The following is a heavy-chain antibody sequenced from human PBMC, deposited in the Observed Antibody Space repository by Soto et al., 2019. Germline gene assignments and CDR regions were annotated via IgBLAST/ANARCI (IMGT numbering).Heavy chain of an antibody. J-gene: IGHJ6*02. CDR2: IYPGDSDT. CDR3: ARLHYDSSGYYYYYGMDV. CDR1: GYSFTSYW. V-gene: IGHV5-51*01. D-gene: IGHD3-22*01. Sequence: GESLKISCKGSGYSFTSYWIGWVRQMPGKGLEWMGIIYPGDSDTRYSPSFQGQVTISADKSIGTAYLQWSSLKASDTAMYYCARLHYDSSGYYYYYGMDVWGQGTTVTVSS.